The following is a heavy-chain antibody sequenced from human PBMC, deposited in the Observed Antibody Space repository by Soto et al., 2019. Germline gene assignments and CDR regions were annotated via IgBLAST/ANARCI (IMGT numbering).Heavy chain of an antibody. Sequence: QVQLVESGGGVVQPGRSLRLSCAASGFTFSSYGMHWVRQAPGKGLEWVAVISYDGSNKYYADSVKGRFTISRDNSKNELYLQRNSLRAEDTDGYYCAKDSRITRIVAPFDYWGQGALSTVSS. J-gene: IGHJ4*02. CDR2: ISYDGSNK. D-gene: IGHD3-22*01. V-gene: IGHV3-30*18. CDR1: GFTFSSYG. CDR3: AKDSRITRIVAPFDY.